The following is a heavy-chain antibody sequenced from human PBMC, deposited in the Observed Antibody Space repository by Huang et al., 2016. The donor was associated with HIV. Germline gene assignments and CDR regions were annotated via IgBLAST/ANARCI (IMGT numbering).Heavy chain of an antibody. Sequence: QVQLQQSGPGLVRPSQTLSLTCAISWDSVSSSSSAWNWIRQSPSRGLEGRGRTYDRAKWNNELAPSVRTRMTINPDTSKNQFSLRLNSVTPDDTAVYYCARVRCSGGYCYGWFDTWGQGILVTVSS. J-gene: IGHJ5*02. CDR3: ARVRCSGGYCYGWFDT. CDR1: WDSVSSSSSA. V-gene: IGHV6-1*01. CDR2: TYDRAKWNN. D-gene: IGHD2-15*01.